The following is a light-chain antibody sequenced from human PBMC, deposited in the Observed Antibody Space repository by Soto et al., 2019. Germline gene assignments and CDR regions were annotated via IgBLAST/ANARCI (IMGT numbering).Light chain of an antibody. Sequence: EIVLTQSPGTLSLSPVERATLSCRASQSVSSSYLAWYQQKPGQAPRLLIYGASSRATGIPDRFSGSGSGTDFTLTISRLEPEDVAVYYCQQYGSSPRTFGQGTKVEIK. V-gene: IGKV3-20*01. CDR2: GAS. CDR1: QSVSSSY. J-gene: IGKJ1*01. CDR3: QQYGSSPRT.